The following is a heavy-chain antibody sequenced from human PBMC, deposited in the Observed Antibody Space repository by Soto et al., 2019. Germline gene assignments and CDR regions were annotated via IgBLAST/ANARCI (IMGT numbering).Heavy chain of an antibody. V-gene: IGHV3-30*18. CDR3: AKDRRPNYYYGMDV. CDR2: TSYDGSNK. J-gene: IGHJ6*02. D-gene: IGHD6-25*01. CDR1: GFTFRSYG. Sequence: QVQLVESGGGVVQPGRSLRLSCAASGFTFRSYGMHWVRQAPGKGLEWVAVTSYDGSNKYYADSVKGRFTISRDNSKNTLYLRMNSLRAEDTAVYYCAKDRRPNYYYGMDVWGQGTTVTVSS.